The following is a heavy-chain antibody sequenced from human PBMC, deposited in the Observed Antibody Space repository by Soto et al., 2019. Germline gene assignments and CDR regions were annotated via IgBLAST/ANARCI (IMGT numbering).Heavy chain of an antibody. Sequence: PSETLSLTCTVSGGSISSGGYYWSWIRQHPGKGLEWIGYIYYSGSTYYNPSLKSRVTISVDTSKNQFSLKLSSVTAADTAVYYCARDQPYCSSTSCGLDYWGQGTLVTVSS. J-gene: IGHJ4*02. D-gene: IGHD2-2*01. V-gene: IGHV4-31*03. CDR3: ARDQPYCSSTSCGLDY. CDR1: GGSISSGGYY. CDR2: IYYSGST.